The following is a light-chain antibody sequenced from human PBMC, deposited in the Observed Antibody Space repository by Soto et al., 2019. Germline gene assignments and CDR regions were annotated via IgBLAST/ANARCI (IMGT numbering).Light chain of an antibody. J-gene: IGLJ2*01. CDR1: SGHSNYA. CDR2: LNSDGSH. V-gene: IGLV4-69*01. CDR3: QTWGTGIRV. Sequence: QSVLTQSPSASASLGASVKLTCTLSSGHSNYAIAWHQQQTKKGPRYLMRLNSDGSHSKGDGIPDRFSGSSSGAERYLTISSLQSEDEADYYCQTWGTGIRVFGGGTKLTVL.